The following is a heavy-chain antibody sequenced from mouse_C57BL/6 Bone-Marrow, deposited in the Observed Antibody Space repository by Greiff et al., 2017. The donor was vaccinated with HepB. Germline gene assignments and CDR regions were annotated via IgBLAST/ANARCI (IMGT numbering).Heavy chain of an antibody. V-gene: IGHV3-6*01. CDR3: ARKRWLHPLFDY. J-gene: IGHJ2*01. CDR2: ISYDGSN. CDR1: GYSITSGYY. D-gene: IGHD2-2*01. Sequence: EVQLQESGPGLVKPSQSLSLTCSVTGYSITSGYYWNWIRQFPGNKLEWMGYISYDGSNNYNPSLKNRISITRDTSKNQFFLKLNSVTTEDTATYYSARKRWLHPLFDYWGEGTPLTVSS.